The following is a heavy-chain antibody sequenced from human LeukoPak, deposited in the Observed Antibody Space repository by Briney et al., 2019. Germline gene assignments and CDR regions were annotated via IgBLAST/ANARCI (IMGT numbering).Heavy chain of an antibody. D-gene: IGHD3-22*01. Sequence: GGSLRLSCAASGFTFSSYAMGWVRQAPGKGLKWVSAISGSGGSTYYADSVKGRFTISRDNSKNTLYLQMNSLRAEDTAVYYCAKAPKALFITMIDTLFDYWGQGTLITVSS. V-gene: IGHV3-23*01. CDR2: ISGSGGST. CDR1: GFTFSSYA. J-gene: IGHJ4*02. CDR3: AKAPKALFITMIDTLFDY.